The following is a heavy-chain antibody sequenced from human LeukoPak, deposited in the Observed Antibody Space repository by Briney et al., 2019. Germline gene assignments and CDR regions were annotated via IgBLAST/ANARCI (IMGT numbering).Heavy chain of an antibody. CDR1: GGTFGSYA. D-gene: IGHD5-18*01. CDR3: ARGPTRGYSYGPATYNWFDP. V-gene: IGHV1-69*13. J-gene: IGHJ5*02. Sequence: SVKVTCKASGGTFGSYAISWVRQAPGQGLEWMGGIIPIFGTANYAQKFQGRVTITADESTSTAYMELSSLRSEDTAVYYCARGPTRGYSYGPATYNWFDPWGQGTLVTVSS. CDR2: IIPIFGTA.